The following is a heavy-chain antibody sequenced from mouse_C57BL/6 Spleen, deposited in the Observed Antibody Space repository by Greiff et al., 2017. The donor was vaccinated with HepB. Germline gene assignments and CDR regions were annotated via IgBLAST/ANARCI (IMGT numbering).Heavy chain of an antibody. CDR2: IYPGDGDT. V-gene: IGHV1-82*01. CDR1: GYAFSSSW. D-gene: IGHD2-3*01. Sequence: QVQLQQSGPELVKPGASVKISCKASGYAFSSSWMNWVKQRPGKGLEWIGRIYPGDGDTNYNGKFKGKATLTADKSSSTAYMQLSSLTSEDSAVYFCARERGYYDWYFDVWGTGTTVTVSS. CDR3: ARERGYYDWYFDV. J-gene: IGHJ1*03.